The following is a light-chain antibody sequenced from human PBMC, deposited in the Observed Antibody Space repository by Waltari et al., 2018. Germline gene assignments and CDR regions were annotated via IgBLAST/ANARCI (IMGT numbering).Light chain of an antibody. CDR2: EVS. J-gene: IGKJ2*01. Sequence: DIVMTQTPLSLSVTPGQPASIPCKSSQSLLLSDGTTYFYWYLQKPGQSPQLLIYEVSQRFYGGPDRCSGGGSVTEFTLKISRVEGENVGVYYCMQSIQLPWYTFGPGTKLEI. CDR3: MQSIQLPWYT. V-gene: IGKV2D-29*02. CDR1: QSLLLSDGTTY.